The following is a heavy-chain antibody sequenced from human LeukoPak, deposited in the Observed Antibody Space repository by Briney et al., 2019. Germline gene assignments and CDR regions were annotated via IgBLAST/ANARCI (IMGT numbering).Heavy chain of an antibody. CDR1: GFTFSSYW. D-gene: IGHD6-13*01. V-gene: IGHV3-74*01. Sequence: GGSLRLSCAVSGFTFSSYWMHWVRQAPGKGLVWVSRINSDGSSTSYADSVKGRFTISRDNAKNTLYLQMNSLRAEDTAVYYCATVVGSSWTNFDYWGQGTLVTVSS. CDR3: ATVVGSSWTNFDY. J-gene: IGHJ4*02. CDR2: INSDGSST.